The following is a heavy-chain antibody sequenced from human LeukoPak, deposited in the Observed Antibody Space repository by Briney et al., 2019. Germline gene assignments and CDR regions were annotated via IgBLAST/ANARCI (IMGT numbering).Heavy chain of an antibody. CDR2: ISGSGGRT. CDR3: AKGGSGSYYFDY. J-gene: IGHJ4*02. D-gene: IGHD1-26*01. Sequence: GGSLRLSCAASGFTFSSYAMRGVRQAPGKGLEWVSVISGSGGRTYYADSVKGRFTISRDNSKITLYLQMNSLRAEDTAVYYCAKGGSGSYYFDYWGQGTLVTVSS. V-gene: IGHV3-23*01. CDR1: GFTFSSYA.